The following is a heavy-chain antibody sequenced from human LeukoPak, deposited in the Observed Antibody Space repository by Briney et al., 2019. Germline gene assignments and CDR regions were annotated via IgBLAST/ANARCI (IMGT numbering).Heavy chain of an antibody. CDR3: AKEYLSGFDP. CDR2: ISHDGNNK. Sequence: PGRSLRLSCTASGFTFSSYGMHWVRQAPGKGLEGVAIISHDGNNKYYADSVKGRSTISRDNSKNTLYLQMNSLRAEDTAVYYCAKEYLSGFDPWGQGTLVTVSS. D-gene: IGHD1-14*01. CDR1: GFTFSSYG. J-gene: IGHJ5*02. V-gene: IGHV3-30*18.